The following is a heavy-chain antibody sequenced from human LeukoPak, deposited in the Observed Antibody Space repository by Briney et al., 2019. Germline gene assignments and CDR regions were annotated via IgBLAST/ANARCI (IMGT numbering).Heavy chain of an antibody. CDR1: GGSLHTYS. Sequence: PSETLSLTCTVSGGSLHTYSWSWIRQPPGKGLEWIGFIYYSGSTNYTPSLKGRVTISVDTSKNQFSLKLSSVTAADTAVYYCARNLIVVFNDAFDIWGQGTMVTVSS. D-gene: IGHD3-22*01. CDR3: ARNLIVVFNDAFDI. V-gene: IGHV4-59*01. CDR2: IYYSGST. J-gene: IGHJ3*02.